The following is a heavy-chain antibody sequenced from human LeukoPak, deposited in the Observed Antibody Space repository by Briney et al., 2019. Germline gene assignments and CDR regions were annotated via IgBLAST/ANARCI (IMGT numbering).Heavy chain of an antibody. CDR3: AKGPEYSSSSLPDY. CDR1: GFTFSSYA. CDR2: ISGSGGST. V-gene: IGHV3-23*01. Sequence: GGSLRLFCAASGFTFSSYAMSWVRQAPGKGLEWVSAISGSGGSTYYADSVKGRFTISRDNSKNTLYLQMNSLRAEDTAVYYCAKGPEYSSSSLPDYWGQGTLVTVSS. D-gene: IGHD6-6*01. J-gene: IGHJ4*02.